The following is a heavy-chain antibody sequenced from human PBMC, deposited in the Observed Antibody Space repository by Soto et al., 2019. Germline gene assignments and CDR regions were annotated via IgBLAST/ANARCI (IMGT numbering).Heavy chain of an antibody. CDR2: ISGSGGST. CDR1: GFTFSSYA. V-gene: IGHV3-23*01. CDR3: ARDGGITMVRGVIPDY. J-gene: IGHJ4*02. D-gene: IGHD3-10*01. Sequence: PGGSLRLSCAASGFTFSSYAMSWVLQAPGKGLEWVSAISGSGGSTYYADSVKGRFTISRDNSKNTLYLQMNSLRAEDTAVYYCARDGGITMVRGVIPDYWGQGTLVTASS.